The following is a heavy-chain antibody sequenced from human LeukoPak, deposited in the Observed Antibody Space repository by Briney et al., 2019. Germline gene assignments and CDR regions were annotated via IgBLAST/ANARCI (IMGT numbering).Heavy chain of an antibody. D-gene: IGHD2-2*01. J-gene: IGHJ4*02. CDR3: ARGEVSASLYYFDF. Sequence: ASVKVSCKTSGYTFTTYGVSWVRQAPGQGLEWMGWVSGYTGNTIYAERFQGRVTMTIDTSTSTVYMELTSLRSDDTAVYYCARGEVSASLYYFDFWGQGTLVTVS. CDR2: VSGYTGNT. V-gene: IGHV1-18*01. CDR1: GYTFTTYG.